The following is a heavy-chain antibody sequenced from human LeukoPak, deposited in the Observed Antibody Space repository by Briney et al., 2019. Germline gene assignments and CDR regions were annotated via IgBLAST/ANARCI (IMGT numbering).Heavy chain of an antibody. V-gene: IGHV1-46*01. CDR3: ARDREGIAAPDY. CDR2: INPSGGST. J-gene: IGHJ4*02. D-gene: IGHD6-13*01. CDR1: GYTFTSYY. Sequence: GASVKVSCKASGYTFTSYYMHWVRQAPGQGLEWMGIINPSGGSTSYAQKFQGRVTMTRDMSTSTVYMELSSLRSEDTAVYYCARDREGIAAPDYWGQGTLVTVSS.